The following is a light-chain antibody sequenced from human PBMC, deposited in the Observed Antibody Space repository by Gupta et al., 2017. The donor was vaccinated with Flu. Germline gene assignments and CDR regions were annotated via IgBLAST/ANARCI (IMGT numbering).Light chain of an antibody. J-gene: IGLJ3*02. CDR2: HDT. CDR1: RSEDKY. Sequence: SYELTHPPSVSLSPGQTARIPCSGGRSEDKYVSWHQQKPGQSPVLVIYHDTQRPSGIPERYSGSNSGHTATLTIRGTQAEDEADYYCQTWDRTTWVFGGGTKLTVL. CDR3: QTWDRTTWV. V-gene: IGLV3-1*01.